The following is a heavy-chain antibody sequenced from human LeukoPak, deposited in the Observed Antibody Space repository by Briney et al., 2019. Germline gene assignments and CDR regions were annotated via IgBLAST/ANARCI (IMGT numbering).Heavy chain of an antibody. V-gene: IGHV4-30-4*07. CDR1: GDAINSGGYF. CDR3: ARVRGSTFYIHY. CDR2: FANTAFA. J-gene: IGHJ4*02. Sequence: KSSETLSLTCAVSGDAINSGGYFWTWVRQPPGKGLECIGYFANTAFAYYNPSLKNRVTMSLDTSKNQFSLRLNSVTAADTAVYYCARVRGSTFYIHYWGRGTLVTVSS. D-gene: IGHD2/OR15-2a*01.